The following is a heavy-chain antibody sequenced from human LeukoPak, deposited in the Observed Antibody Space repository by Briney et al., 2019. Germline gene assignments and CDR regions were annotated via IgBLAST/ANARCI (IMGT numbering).Heavy chain of an antibody. J-gene: IGHJ4*02. D-gene: IGHD2-8*02. CDR3: ARDGLLGYFDY. CDR1: GFTFSSYA. Sequence: PGGSLRLSCAASGFTFSSYAMHWVHQAPGKGLEWVAVISYDGSNKYYADSVKGRFTISRDNSKNTLYLQMNSLRAEDTAVYYCARDGLLGYFDYWGQGTLVTVSS. V-gene: IGHV3-30-3*01. CDR2: ISYDGSNK.